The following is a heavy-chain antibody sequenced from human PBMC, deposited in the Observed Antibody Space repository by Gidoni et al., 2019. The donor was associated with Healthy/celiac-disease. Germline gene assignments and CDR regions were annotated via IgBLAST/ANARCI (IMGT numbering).Heavy chain of an antibody. CDR2: IYPGDSDT. CDR1: GYCFTTYL. D-gene: IGHD2-15*01. Sequence: EVQLVQSGAEVKKPGESLKISCKGSGYCFTTYLLGWVRQMPGKGLEWMGIIYPGDSDTRYSPSFQGQVTISADKSISTAYLQWSSLKASDTAMYYCARPRECSGGSCYPYYFDYWGQGTLVTVSS. CDR3: ARPRECSGGSCYPYYFDY. V-gene: IGHV5-51*03. J-gene: IGHJ4*02.